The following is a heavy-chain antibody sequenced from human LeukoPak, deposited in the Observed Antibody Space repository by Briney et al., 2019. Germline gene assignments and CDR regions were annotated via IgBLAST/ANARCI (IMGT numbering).Heavy chain of an antibody. CDR2: INHSGST. V-gene: IGHV4-34*01. Sequence: PSETLSLTCAVYGGSFSGYYWSWIRQPPGKGLEWIGEINHSGSTNYNPSLKSRVTISVDTSKNQFSLKLSSVTAADTAVYYCARDRLPLSPWGDAFDIWGQGTMVTVSS. J-gene: IGHJ3*02. D-gene: IGHD1-26*01. CDR3: ARDRLPLSPWGDAFDI. CDR1: GGSFSGYY.